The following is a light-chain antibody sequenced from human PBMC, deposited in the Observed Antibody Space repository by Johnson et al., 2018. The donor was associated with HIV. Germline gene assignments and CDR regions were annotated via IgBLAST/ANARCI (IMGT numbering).Light chain of an antibody. CDR1: SSNIGNFY. CDR3: GTWDSSLRVGV. CDR2: KTS. J-gene: IGLJ1*01. V-gene: IGLV1-51*02. Sequence: QSVLTQPPSVSAAPGQRVTISCSGSSSNIGNFYVSWYQQLPETAPKLLIYKTSDRPSGIPDRFTGSKSGPSATLDITGLQTGDEADYYCGTWDSSLRVGVFGTGTKVTVL.